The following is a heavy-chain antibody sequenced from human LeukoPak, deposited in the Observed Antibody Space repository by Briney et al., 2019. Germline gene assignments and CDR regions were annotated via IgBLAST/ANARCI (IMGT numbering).Heavy chain of an antibody. V-gene: IGHV1-8*01. D-gene: IGHD4-17*01. CDR2: MNPTRGHT. CDR3: ARGLVYGDYVDY. Sequence: ASMKVSCKASGYTFISYDINWVRQATGQGLEWVGWMNPTRGHTGYAQKFQGRVTMTRNTSISTAYMEVSSLRSEDTAVYYCARGLVYGDYVDYWGQGTLVTVSS. CDR1: GYTFISYD. J-gene: IGHJ4*02.